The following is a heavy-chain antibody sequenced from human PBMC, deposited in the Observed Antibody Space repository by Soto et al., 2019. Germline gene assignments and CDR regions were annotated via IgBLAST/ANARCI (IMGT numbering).Heavy chain of an antibody. V-gene: IGHV4-39*01. CDR3: ASQSAVDGNRFDP. CDR1: GGSISSSSYY. Sequence: PSETLSLTGTVSGGSISSSSYYWGWIRQPPGKGLEWIGSIYYSGSTYYNPSLKSRVTISVDTSKNQYSLKLSSVTPPAPAAYYCASQSAVDGNRFDPWRKRTLVTVSS. J-gene: IGHJ5*02. D-gene: IGHD6-19*01. CDR2: IYYSGST.